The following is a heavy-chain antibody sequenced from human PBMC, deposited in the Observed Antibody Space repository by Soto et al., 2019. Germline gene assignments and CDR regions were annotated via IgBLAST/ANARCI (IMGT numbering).Heavy chain of an antibody. V-gene: IGHV3-11*01. Sequence: TGGSLRLSCAASGFTFSDYYMSWIRQAPGKGLEWVSYISGSGSSTYYADSVKGRFTISRDNAKNTLYLQMNSLRAEDTAVYYCAKEAPVRTLIAATCSHFDYWGLGTLVPVSS. CDR2: ISGSGSST. CDR3: AKEAPVRTLIAATCSHFDY. J-gene: IGHJ4*02. D-gene: IGHD5-12*01. CDR1: GFTFSDYY.